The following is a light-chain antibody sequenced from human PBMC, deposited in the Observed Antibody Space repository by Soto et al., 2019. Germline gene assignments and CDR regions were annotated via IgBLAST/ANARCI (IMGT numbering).Light chain of an antibody. V-gene: IGKV1-39*01. CDR3: QQSYSSPVT. CDR1: QTISTY. CDR2: AAS. J-gene: IGKJ5*01. Sequence: DIQMTPSPSSLSASVVDRATITCRASQTISTYLNWYQQKPGKAPKVLIYAASILQGGVPSRFSGSGSGTDFTLTISSLQPEDFATYYCQQSYSSPVTCGQGTQLEIK.